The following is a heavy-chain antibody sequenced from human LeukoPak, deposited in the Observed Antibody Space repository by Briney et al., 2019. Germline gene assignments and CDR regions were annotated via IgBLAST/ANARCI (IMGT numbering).Heavy chain of an antibody. Sequence: GGSLRLSCAVSGFTFDDYGMSWVRQAPGKGLEWVSGINWNGGSTGYADSVKGRFTISRDNAKNSLYLQMNSLRAEDTALYYCARGTVSYYYYYMDVWGEGTTVTVSS. CDR3: ARGTVSYYYYYMDV. CDR2: INWNGGST. V-gene: IGHV3-20*04. CDR1: GFTFDDYG. D-gene: IGHD5/OR15-5a*01. J-gene: IGHJ6*03.